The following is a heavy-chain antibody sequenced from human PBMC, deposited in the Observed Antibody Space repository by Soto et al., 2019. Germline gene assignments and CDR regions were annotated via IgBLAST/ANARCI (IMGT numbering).Heavy chain of an antibody. CDR3: AREGGYCSGGSCYSNAFDI. J-gene: IGHJ3*02. D-gene: IGHD2-15*01. Sequence: QVQLVESGGGVVQPGRSLRLSCAASRFTFSNYAMHWVRQAPGKGLEWVAIISYDGSDKYYADSVKGRFTISRDNSKRTMDLQMNSLRTEDTAVYYCAREGGYCSGGSCYSNAFDIWGQGTMVTVSS. CDR2: ISYDGSDK. V-gene: IGHV3-30-3*01. CDR1: RFTFSNYA.